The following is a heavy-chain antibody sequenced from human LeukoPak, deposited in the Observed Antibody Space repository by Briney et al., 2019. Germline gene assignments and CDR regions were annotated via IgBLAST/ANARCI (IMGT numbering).Heavy chain of an antibody. CDR3: AKSPYDYVWGSYLADAFDI. CDR1: GFTFSSYA. Sequence: GGSLRPSCAASGFTFSSYAMSWVRQAPGKGLEWVSAISGSGGSTYYADSVKGRFTISRDNSKNTLYLQMNSLRAEDTAVYYCAKSPYDYVWGSYLADAFDIWGQGTMVTVSS. V-gene: IGHV3-23*01. J-gene: IGHJ3*02. CDR2: ISGSGGST. D-gene: IGHD3-16*02.